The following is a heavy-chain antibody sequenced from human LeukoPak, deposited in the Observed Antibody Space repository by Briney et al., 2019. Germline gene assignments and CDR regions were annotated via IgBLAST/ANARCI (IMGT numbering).Heavy chain of an antibody. CDR3: ARETGLYGDYGRGLSDY. CDR2: IWYDGSNK. Sequence: PAGSLRLSCAASGFTFSSYGMHWVRQAPGKGLERVAVIWYDGSNKYYADSVKGRFTISRDNSKNTLYLQMNSLRAEDTAVYYCARETGLYGDYGRGLSDYWGQGTLVTVSS. D-gene: IGHD4-17*01. V-gene: IGHV3-33*01. CDR1: GFTFSSYG. J-gene: IGHJ4*02.